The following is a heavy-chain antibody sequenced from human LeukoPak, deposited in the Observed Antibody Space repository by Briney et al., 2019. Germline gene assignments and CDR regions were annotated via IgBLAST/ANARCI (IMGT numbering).Heavy chain of an antibody. D-gene: IGHD1-26*01. Sequence: ASVKVSCKASGYTFTSYAFSWVRQAPGQGLEWMGWISVYNGNTNYAQKLQGRVTMTTDTSTSTAFMELRSLRSDDTAVYYCARLLGATAPFDYWGQGTLVTVSS. J-gene: IGHJ4*02. CDR1: GYTFTSYA. CDR2: ISVYNGNT. CDR3: ARLLGATAPFDY. V-gene: IGHV1-18*01.